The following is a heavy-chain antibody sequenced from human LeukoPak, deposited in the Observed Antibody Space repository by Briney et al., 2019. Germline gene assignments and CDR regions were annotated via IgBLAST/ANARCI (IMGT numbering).Heavy chain of an antibody. Sequence: ASETLSLTCAVYGGSFSGYYWSWIRQPPGKGLEWIGEINHSGSTNYNPSLKSRVTISVDTSKNQFSLKLSSVTAADTAVYYCARAKRGSYDYWGQGTLVTVSS. D-gene: IGHD1-26*01. CDR1: GGSFSGYY. CDR3: ARAKRGSYDY. V-gene: IGHV4-34*01. CDR2: INHSGST. J-gene: IGHJ4*02.